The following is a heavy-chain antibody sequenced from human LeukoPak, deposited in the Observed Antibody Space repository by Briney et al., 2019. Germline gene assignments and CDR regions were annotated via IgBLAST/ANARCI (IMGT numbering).Heavy chain of an antibody. J-gene: IGHJ4*02. V-gene: IGHV1-69*06. CDR3: ARGRVNTMIRRIIPPFDY. CDR1: GGTFSNYA. Sequence: SVKVSCKASGGTFSNYAINWVRQAPGQGLEWMGGIIPIFSTANYAQKFQGRVTITADKSTNTAHMELSSLRSDDTAVFYCARGRVNTMIRRIIPPFDYWGQGTLVTVSS. CDR2: IIPIFSTA. D-gene: IGHD3-10*01.